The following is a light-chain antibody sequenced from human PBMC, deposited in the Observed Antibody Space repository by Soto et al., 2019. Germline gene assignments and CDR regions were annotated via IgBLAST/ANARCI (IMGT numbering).Light chain of an antibody. J-gene: IGLJ1*01. V-gene: IGLV1-51*01. Sequence: QSVLTQPPSVSAAPGQRVTISCSGTSSNSASNYVSWYQQFPGTAPRLLIYDDNKRPSGIPDRFSASKSGTSATLGITGLQSGDEADYYCGTWDSSLSGGVFGTGTKLTVL. CDR1: SSNSASNY. CDR2: DDN. CDR3: GTWDSSLSGGV.